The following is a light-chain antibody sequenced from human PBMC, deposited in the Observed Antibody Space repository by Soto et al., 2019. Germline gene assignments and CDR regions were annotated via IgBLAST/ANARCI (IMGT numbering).Light chain of an antibody. V-gene: IGLV7-43*01. Sequence: QAVVTQEPSLTVAAGGTVTLTCASSTGAVTSGYYPNWYQQKPGQAPRALIYSTKTKHSWTPARFSGSLLGGKAALTLSGVQPEDEAEYYCLLYYAGAYAFGTGTKVTVL. CDR2: STK. CDR1: TGAVTSGYY. CDR3: LLYYAGAYA. J-gene: IGLJ1*01.